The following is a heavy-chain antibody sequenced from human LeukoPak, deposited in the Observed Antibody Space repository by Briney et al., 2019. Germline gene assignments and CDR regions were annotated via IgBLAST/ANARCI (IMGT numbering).Heavy chain of an antibody. CDR3: ARDRGPGYSYGVLDY. Sequence: GGSLRLSCAASGFTFSSYGMHWVRQAPGKGLGWMAVMWYDGSNKYYADSVKGRFTISRDNSKNTLYLQMNGLIAERTAVYYCARDRGPGYSYGVLDYWGQGTLVTVSS. D-gene: IGHD5-18*01. CDR1: GFTFSSYG. J-gene: IGHJ4*02. CDR2: MWYDGSNK. V-gene: IGHV3-33*01.